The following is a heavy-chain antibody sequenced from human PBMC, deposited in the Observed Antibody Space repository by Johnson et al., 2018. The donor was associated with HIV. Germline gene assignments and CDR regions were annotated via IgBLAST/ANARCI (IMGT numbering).Heavy chain of an antibody. D-gene: IGHD6-19*01. V-gene: IGHV3-13*01. CDR2: IGTAGDT. CDR1: GFTFSSYD. Sequence: VKLVESGGGLVQPGGSLRLSCAASGFTFSSYDMHWVRQATGKGLEWVSAIGTAGDTYYPYSVKGRFTISRENAKNSLYLQMNSLRAGDTAVYYCARGLGLSDAFDIWGQGTMVTVSS. CDR3: ARGLGLSDAFDI. J-gene: IGHJ3*02.